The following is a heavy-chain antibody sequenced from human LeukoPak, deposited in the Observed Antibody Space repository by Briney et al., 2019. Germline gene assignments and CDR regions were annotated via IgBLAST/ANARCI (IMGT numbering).Heavy chain of an antibody. V-gene: IGHV4-61*01. CDR1: GYSISSGYY. D-gene: IGHD5-18*01. Sequence: SETLSLTCTVSGYSISSGYYWGWIRQPPGKGLEWIGYISYSGSTNYNPSLKSRVTISADTSKNQFSLKLSSVTAADTAVYYCAGAYNYAYYYYMDVWGKGTTVTVSS. J-gene: IGHJ6*03. CDR2: ISYSGST. CDR3: AGAYNYAYYYYMDV.